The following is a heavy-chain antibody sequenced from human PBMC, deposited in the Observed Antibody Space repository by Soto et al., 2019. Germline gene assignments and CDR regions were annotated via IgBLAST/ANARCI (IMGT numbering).Heavy chain of an antibody. CDR3: ARDHHSSSWYWHYFDY. CDR2: ISSNGGST. V-gene: IGHV3-64*01. CDR1: GFTFSSYA. J-gene: IGHJ4*02. D-gene: IGHD6-13*01. Sequence: PGGSLRLSCAASGFTFSSYAMHWVRQAPGKGLEYVSAISSNGGSTYYANSVKGRFTISRDNSKNTLYLQMGSLRAEDMAVYYCARDHHSSSWYWHYFDYWGQGTLVTVSS.